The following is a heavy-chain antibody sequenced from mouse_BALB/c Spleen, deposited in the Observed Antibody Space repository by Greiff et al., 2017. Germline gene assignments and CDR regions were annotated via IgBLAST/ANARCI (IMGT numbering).Heavy chain of an antibody. CDR2: INPDSSTI. D-gene: IGHD2-2*01. CDR3: ARRLYGYDVYWYFDV. V-gene: IGHV4-1*02. J-gene: IGHJ1*01. Sequence: EVQLMESGGGLVQPGGSLKLSCAASGFDFSRYWMSWVRQAPGKGLEWIGEINPDSSTINYTPSLKDKFIISRDNAKNTLYLQMSKVRSEDTALYYCARRLYGYDVYWYFDVWGAGTTVTVSS. CDR1: GFDFSRYW.